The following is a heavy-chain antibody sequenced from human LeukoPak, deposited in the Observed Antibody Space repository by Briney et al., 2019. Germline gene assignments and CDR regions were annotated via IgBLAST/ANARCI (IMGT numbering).Heavy chain of an antibody. V-gene: IGHV3-21*01. CDR2: INPTSTSI. CDR1: GLTFSDYS. Sequence: NPGGSLRLSCVASGLTFSDYSINWVRRAPGKGLEWVSSINPTSTSIYYADAVRGRFTISRDNAKSSLYLQMDSPRAEDTAVYYCVRLRRNSDSSYYYYYYDSWGQGILVTVSS. D-gene: IGHD3-10*01. J-gene: IGHJ5*01. CDR3: VRLRRNSDSSYYYYYYDS.